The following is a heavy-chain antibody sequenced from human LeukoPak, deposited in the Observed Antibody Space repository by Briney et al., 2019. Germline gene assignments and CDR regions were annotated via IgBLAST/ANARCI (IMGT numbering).Heavy chain of an antibody. CDR1: GYTFTGYY. J-gene: IGHJ4*02. D-gene: IGHD1-1*01. V-gene: IGHV1-2*02. CDR3: ARVLEPTGTVDY. Sequence: ASVKVSCKASGYTFTGYYMHWVRQAPGQGLEWMGWINPNSGGTNYAQKFQGRVTTTRDTSISTAYMELSRLRSDDTAVYYCARVLEPTGTVDYWGQGTLVTVSS. CDR2: INPNSGGT.